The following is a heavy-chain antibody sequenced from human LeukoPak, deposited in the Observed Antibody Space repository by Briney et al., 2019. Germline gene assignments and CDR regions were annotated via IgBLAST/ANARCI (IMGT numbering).Heavy chain of an antibody. CDR2: VFPGASDT. CDR1: GYSFSSYW. D-gene: IGHD4-23*01. V-gene: IGHV5-51*01. J-gene: IGHJ4*02. Sequence: GESLKISCKGSGYSFSSYWIAWVRQMPGKGLEWMGIVFPGASDTRYSPSFQGQVTISADKSISTAYLQWSSPKASDTAMYYCAIMTSYGGTSYFDYWGQGTLVTVSS. CDR3: AIMTSYGGTSYFDY.